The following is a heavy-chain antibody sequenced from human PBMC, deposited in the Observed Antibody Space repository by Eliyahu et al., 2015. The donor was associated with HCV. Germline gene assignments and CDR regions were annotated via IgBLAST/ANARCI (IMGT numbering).Heavy chain of an antibody. J-gene: IGHJ5*02. Sequence: QVQLQESGPGLVKPSETLSLTCTVXGGSITXYXWSWIRQPPGKGXEWIGYIHYSGHTNYNPSHKRRVTISVDTSKXQFSLNLTSVTAADTAVYYCASGGGGIAVAGTGGWFDPWGQGTLVTVSS. CDR2: IHYSGHT. V-gene: IGHV4-59*01. D-gene: IGHD6-19*01. CDR1: GGSITXYX. CDR3: ASGGGGIAVAGTGGWFDP.